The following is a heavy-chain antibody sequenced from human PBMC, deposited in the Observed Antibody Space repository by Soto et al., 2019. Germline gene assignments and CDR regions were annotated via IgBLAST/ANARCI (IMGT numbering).Heavy chain of an antibody. J-gene: IGHJ4*02. CDR2: IYYSGST. CDR1: GGSISSYY. V-gene: IGHV4-59*01. Sequence: SETLSLTCTVSGGSISSYYWSWIRQPPGKGLEWIGYIYYSGSTNYNPSLKSRVTISVDTSKNQFSLKLSSVTAADTAVYYCARESCSGGSCYDGCGQGTLVTVSS. CDR3: ARESCSGGSCYDG. D-gene: IGHD2-15*01.